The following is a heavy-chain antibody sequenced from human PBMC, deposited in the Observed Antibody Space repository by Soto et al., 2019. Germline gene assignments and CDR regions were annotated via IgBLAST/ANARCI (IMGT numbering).Heavy chain of an antibody. CDR3: AVPAAPHYYYYGMDV. D-gene: IGHD2-2*01. V-gene: IGHV1-69*06. J-gene: IGHJ6*02. CDR1: GGTFSSYA. CDR2: IIPIFGTA. Sequence: GASVNVSCKACGGTFSSYAISWVRQAPGQGREWMGGIIPIFGTANYAQKFQGRVTITADKSTSTAYMELSSLRSEDTAVYYCAVPAAPHYYYYGMDVWGQGTTVTVSS.